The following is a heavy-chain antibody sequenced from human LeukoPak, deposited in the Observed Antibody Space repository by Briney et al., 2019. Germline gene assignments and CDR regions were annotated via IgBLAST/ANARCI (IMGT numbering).Heavy chain of an antibody. CDR3: AREAVTVLRYYYYGMDV. J-gene: IGHJ6*02. CDR1: GYTFTSYG. Sequence: ASVKVSCKASGYTFTSYGISWVRQAPGQGLEWMGWISAYNGNTNYAQKLQGRVTMTTDTSTSTAYMELRSLRSDDTAVYYCAREAVTVLRYYYYGMDVWGQGTTVTVSS. D-gene: IGHD4-17*01. V-gene: IGHV1-18*01. CDR2: ISAYNGNT.